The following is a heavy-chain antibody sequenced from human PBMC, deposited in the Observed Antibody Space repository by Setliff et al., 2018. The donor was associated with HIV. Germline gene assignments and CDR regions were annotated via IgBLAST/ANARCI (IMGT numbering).Heavy chain of an antibody. V-gene: IGHV4-31*11. J-gene: IGHJ5*02. Sequence: PSETLSLTCAVSGDSITRGGDFWSWIRHHPGKGLEWIGYLYYTGSTYYNPSLKSRVTISLDTSKNQVSLKLNSVTAADTAVFYCARGGRKDLADTWGQGTLVTVSS. CDR2: LYYTGST. D-gene: IGHD3-16*01. CDR1: GDSITRGGDF. CDR3: ARGGRKDLADT.